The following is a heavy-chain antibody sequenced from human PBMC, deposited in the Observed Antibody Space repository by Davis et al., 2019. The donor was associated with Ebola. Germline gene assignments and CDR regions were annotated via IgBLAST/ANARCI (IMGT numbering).Heavy chain of an antibody. CDR3: AKGSDYGDVGHFDY. V-gene: IGHV3-53*04. D-gene: IGHD4-17*01. J-gene: IGHJ4*02. CDR2: IYSGGST. CDR1: GFTVSSNY. Sequence: GESLKISCAASGFTVSSNYMSWVRQAPGKGLEWVSVIYSGGSTYYADSVKGRFTISRHNSKNTLYLQMNSLSVEDTAVYYCAKGSDYGDVGHFDYWGQGTLVTVSS.